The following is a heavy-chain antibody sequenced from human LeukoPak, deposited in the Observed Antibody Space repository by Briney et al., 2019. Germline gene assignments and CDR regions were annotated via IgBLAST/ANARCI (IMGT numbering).Heavy chain of an antibody. J-gene: IGHJ4*02. CDR2: IIPILGTA. CDR1: GGTFSSYA. Sequence: ASVKVSCKASGGTFSSYAISWVRQAPGQGPEWMGGIIPILGTANYAQMFQGRVTITADESTSTAYMELSSLRSEDTAVYYCATPTIPYIQLWFRGPRWRFDYWGQGTLVTVSS. V-gene: IGHV1-69*13. D-gene: IGHD5-18*01. CDR3: ATPTIPYIQLWFRGPRWRFDY.